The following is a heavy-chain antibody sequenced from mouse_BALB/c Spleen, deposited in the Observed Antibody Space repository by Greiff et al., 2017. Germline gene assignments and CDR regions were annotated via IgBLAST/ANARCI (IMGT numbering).Heavy chain of an antibody. V-gene: IGHV14-1*02. CDR3: ARDYDYDGFAY. J-gene: IGHJ3*01. D-gene: IGHD2-4*01. CDR2: IDPENGNT. CDR1: GFNIKDYY. Sequence: VQLQQSGAELVRPGALVKLSCKASGFNIKDYYMHWVKQRPEQGLEWIGWIDPENGNTIYDPKFQGKASITADTSSNTAYLQLSSLTSEDTAVYYCARDYDYDGFAYWGQGTLVTFSA.